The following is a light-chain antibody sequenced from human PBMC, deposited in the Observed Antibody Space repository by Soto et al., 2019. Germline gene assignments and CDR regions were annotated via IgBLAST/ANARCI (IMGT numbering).Light chain of an antibody. CDR2: EVS. J-gene: IGLJ2*01. CDR1: SSDVGGYNY. CDR3: SSYAGSVL. Sequence: QSALTQRPSASGSPGQSVTISCTGTSSDVGGYNYVSWYQQHPGKAPKLMIFEVSKRPSGVPDRFSGSKSGNTASLTVSGLQAEDEADYYCSSYAGSVLFGGGTKVTVL. V-gene: IGLV2-8*01.